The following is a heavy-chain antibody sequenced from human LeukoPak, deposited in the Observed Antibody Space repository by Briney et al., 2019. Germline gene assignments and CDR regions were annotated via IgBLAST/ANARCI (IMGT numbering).Heavy chain of an antibody. V-gene: IGHV4-34*01. CDR2: IKHSGST. Sequence: PSETLSLTCAVYGGSFSGYYWSWIRQPPGKGLEWIGEIKHSGSTNYNPSLKSRVTISVDTSKNQFSLKLSSVTAADTAVYYCARAGGYSYGYFDYWGQGTLVTVSS. D-gene: IGHD5-18*01. CDR3: ARAGGYSYGYFDY. J-gene: IGHJ4*02. CDR1: GGSFSGYY.